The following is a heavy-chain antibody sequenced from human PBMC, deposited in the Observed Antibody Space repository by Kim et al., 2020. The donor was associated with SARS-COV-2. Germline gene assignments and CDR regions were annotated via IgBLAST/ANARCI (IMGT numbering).Heavy chain of an antibody. Sequence: SETLSLTCAVYGGSFSGYYWSWIRQPPGKGLEWIGEINHSGSTNYNPSLKSRVTISVDTSKNQFSLKLSSVTAADTAVYYCARVIRGYSYGPHYDSSGYGLPYLDYWGQGTLVTVSS. CDR1: GGSFSGYY. J-gene: IGHJ4*02. V-gene: IGHV4-34*01. CDR3: ARVIRGYSYGPHYDSSGYGLPYLDY. CDR2: INHSGST. D-gene: IGHD3-22*01.